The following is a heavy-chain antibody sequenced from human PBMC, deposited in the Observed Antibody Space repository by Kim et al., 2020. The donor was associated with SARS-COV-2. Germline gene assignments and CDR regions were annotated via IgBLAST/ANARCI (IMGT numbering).Heavy chain of an antibody. CDR3: ARAWDQNFDF. Sequence: ASVKVSCKASGYTFTSYWIHWVRQAPVQGLEWMGMINPSNAYTRYAQSFQGRVTTTSDTSTSTASMELSSLTSEDTAVYYCARAWDQNFDFWGQGTLVTVSS. V-gene: IGHV1-46*01. CDR1: GYTFTSYW. D-gene: IGHD1-26*01. CDR2: INPSNAYT. J-gene: IGHJ4*02.